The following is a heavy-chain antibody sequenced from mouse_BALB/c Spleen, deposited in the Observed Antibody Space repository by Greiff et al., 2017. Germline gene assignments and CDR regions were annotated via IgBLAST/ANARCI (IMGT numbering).Heavy chain of an antibody. CDR2: ISNLAYSI. D-gene: IGHD1-2*01. V-gene: IGHV5-15*02. Sequence: EVQLVESGGGLVQPGGSRKLSCAASGFTFSDYGMAWVRQAPGKGPEWVAFISNLAYSIYYADTVTGRFTISRENAKNTLYLEMSSLRSEDTAMYYCARAYYGYDDYYAMDYWGQGTSVTVSS. CDR1: GFTFSDYG. J-gene: IGHJ4*01. CDR3: ARAYYGYDDYYAMDY.